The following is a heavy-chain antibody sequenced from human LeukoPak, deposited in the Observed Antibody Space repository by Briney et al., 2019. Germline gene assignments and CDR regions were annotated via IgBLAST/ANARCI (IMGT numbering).Heavy chain of an antibody. Sequence: PGGPLRLSCAASGFTSSNAWMSGVRQAPGKGLEGVSAISGSGGSTYYADSVKGRFTISRDNSKNTLYLQMNSLRAEDTAVYYCAKVGGGYCSSTSCSFDYWGQGTLVTVSS. D-gene: IGHD2-2*01. CDR2: ISGSGGST. V-gene: IGHV3-23*01. CDR3: AKVGGGYCSSTSCSFDY. J-gene: IGHJ4*02. CDR1: GFTSSNAW.